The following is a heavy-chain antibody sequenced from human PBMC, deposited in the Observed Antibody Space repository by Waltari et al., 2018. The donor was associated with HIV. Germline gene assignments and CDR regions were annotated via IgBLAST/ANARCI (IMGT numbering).Heavy chain of an antibody. Sequence: EVQLVESGGGLVQPGRSLRLSCAASGFTFEDSATHWVRQGPGKGLEWVSGISWNSGSTGYADSVKGRFTISRDNAKNSLYLQMNSLRAEDTALYYCAKDTHSSGWYGELVYWGQGTLVTVSS. V-gene: IGHV3-9*01. CDR3: AKDTHSSGWYGELVY. CDR2: ISWNSGST. D-gene: IGHD6-19*01. CDR1: GFTFEDSA. J-gene: IGHJ4*02.